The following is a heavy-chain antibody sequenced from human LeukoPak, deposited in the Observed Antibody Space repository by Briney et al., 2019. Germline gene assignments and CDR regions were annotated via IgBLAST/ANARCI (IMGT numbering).Heavy chain of an antibody. CDR2: IYYSGST. V-gene: IGHV4-39*01. Sequence: PSETLSLTCTVSGGSISSSSYYWGWIRQPPGKGLEWIGSIYYSGSTYYNPSLKSRVTMSVDTSKNQFSLKLSSVTAADTAVYYCARHEGGLAGELTNWGQGTLVTVSS. CDR3: ARHEGGLAGELTN. CDR1: GGSISSSSYY. D-gene: IGHD6-19*01. J-gene: IGHJ4*02.